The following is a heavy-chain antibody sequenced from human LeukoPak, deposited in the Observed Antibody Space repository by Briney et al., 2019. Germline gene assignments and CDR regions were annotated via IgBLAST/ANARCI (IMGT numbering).Heavy chain of an antibody. V-gene: IGHV3-23*01. D-gene: IGHD6-13*01. J-gene: IGHJ4*02. CDR3: ATSIIAALAGFYYFDY. CDR2: ISGSGGST. CDR1: GFTFSSYA. Sequence: AGGSLRLSCAASGFTFSSYAMSWVRQAPGKGLEWVSAISGSGGSTYYADSGKGRFTISRDNSKNTLYLQMNSLRAEDTAVYYCATSIIAALAGFYYFDYWGQGTLVTVSS.